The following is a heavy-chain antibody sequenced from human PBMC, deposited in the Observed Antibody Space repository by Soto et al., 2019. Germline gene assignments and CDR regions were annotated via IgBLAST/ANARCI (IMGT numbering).Heavy chain of an antibody. CDR1: GYTFTSYG. CDR3: ARSRGSYYSNFDS. D-gene: IGHD3-10*01. CDR2: ISAYIGNT. J-gene: IGHJ4*02. Sequence: GASVKVSCKASGYTFTSYGISWVRQAPGQGLEWMGWISAYIGNTNYAQKLQGRVTMTADTSTSTAYMELRGLRSDDTAVYYCARSRGSYYSNFDSWGQGTLVTVSS. V-gene: IGHV1-18*01.